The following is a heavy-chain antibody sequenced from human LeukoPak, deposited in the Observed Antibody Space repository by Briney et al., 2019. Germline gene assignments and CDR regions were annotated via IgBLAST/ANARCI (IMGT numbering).Heavy chain of an antibody. D-gene: IGHD5-12*01. CDR2: ISWNSGSI. CDR1: GFTFDDYA. J-gene: IGHJ4*02. Sequence: PGGSLRLSCAASGFTFDDYAMHWVRQAPGKGLEWVSGISWNSGSIGYADSVKGRFTISRDNAKNSLYLQMNSLRAEDMAVYYCAKDRADVVPTMVLDYWGQGILVTVSS. CDR3: AKDRADVVPTMVLDY. V-gene: IGHV3-9*03.